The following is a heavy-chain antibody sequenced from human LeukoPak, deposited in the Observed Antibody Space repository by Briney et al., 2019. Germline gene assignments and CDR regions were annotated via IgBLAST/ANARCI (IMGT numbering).Heavy chain of an antibody. Sequence: ASVKLSCKASGYIFIRYYMHWVRQAPGQGLEWMGILNPDGGSTGYSQRFQDRITMTMDTSTNSFYMELRSLTSDDTAVYYCARDVAAAGTFGDYWGQGTLVTVSS. J-gene: IGHJ4*02. D-gene: IGHD6-13*01. CDR2: LNPDGGST. CDR1: GYIFIRYY. V-gene: IGHV1-46*01. CDR3: ARDVAAAGTFGDY.